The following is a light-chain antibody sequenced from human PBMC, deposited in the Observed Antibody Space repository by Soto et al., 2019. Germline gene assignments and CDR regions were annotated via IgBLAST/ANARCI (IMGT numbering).Light chain of an antibody. V-gene: IGLV3-21*04. CDR2: YDV. CDR1: KVGSKS. CDR3: QVWDGSTHHLV. Sequence: SYELTQPPSVSEAPGRTAIITCGGSKVGSKSVHWYQQKPGQAPVLVIYYDVDRPSGIPERFSGSNSGDTATLTIASVEAGDEADYYCQVWDGSTHHLVFGGGTKLTVL. J-gene: IGLJ3*02.